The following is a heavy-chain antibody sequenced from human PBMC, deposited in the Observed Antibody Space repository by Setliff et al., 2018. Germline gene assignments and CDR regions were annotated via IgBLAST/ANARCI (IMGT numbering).Heavy chain of an antibody. Sequence: KPSETLSLTCTVSGGSISSSSYYWGWIRQPPGKGLEWIGSIYYSGSTYYNPSLKSRVTISVDTSKNQFSLKVSSVTAADTAVYYCARENRYSSGWYSYYYGMDVWGQGTTVTVSS. CDR2: IYYSGST. J-gene: IGHJ6*02. V-gene: IGHV4-39*07. D-gene: IGHD6-19*01. CDR1: GGSISSSSYY. CDR3: ARENRYSSGWYSYYYGMDV.